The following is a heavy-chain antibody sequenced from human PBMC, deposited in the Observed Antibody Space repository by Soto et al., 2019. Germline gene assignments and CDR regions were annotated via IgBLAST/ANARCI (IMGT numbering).Heavy chain of an antibody. D-gene: IGHD6-25*01. CDR2: IYHSGST. J-gene: IGHJ4*02. CDR3: AAGGRLPRYY. V-gene: IGHV4-30-2*01. Sequence: PSETLSLTCAVSGGSISSGGYSWSWIRQPPGKGLEWIGYIYHSGSTYYNPSLKSRVTISVDRSKNQFSLKLSSVTAADTAVYYCAAGGRLPRYYLGQGTLVTGS. CDR1: GGSISSGGYS.